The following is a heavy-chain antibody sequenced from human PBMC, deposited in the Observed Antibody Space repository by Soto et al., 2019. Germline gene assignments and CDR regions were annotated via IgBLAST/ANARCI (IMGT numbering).Heavy chain of an antibody. D-gene: IGHD2-15*01. CDR3: ARDFAGGKTPKYGMDV. CDR1: GYTFTSYG. V-gene: IGHV1-18*01. J-gene: IGHJ6*02. Sequence: SVEVSCKASGYTFTSYGISWVRQAPGQGLEWMGWISAYDGNTNYAQKLQGRVTMTTDTSTSTAYMELRSLRSDDTAVYYCARDFAGGKTPKYGMDVWGQGNTVTVSS. CDR2: ISAYDGNT.